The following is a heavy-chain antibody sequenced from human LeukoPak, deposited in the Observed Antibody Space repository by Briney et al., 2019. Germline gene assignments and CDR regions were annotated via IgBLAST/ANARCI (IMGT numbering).Heavy chain of an antibody. Sequence: GASVKVSCKASGGTFSSYAISWVRQAPGQGLEWMGGIIPIFGTANYAQKFQGRVTITADESTSTAYMELSSLRSEDTAVYYCARGLSGYSYFDYWGQGTLVTVSS. CDR3: ARGLSGYSYFDY. D-gene: IGHD5-18*01. CDR1: GGTFSSYA. CDR2: IIPIFGTA. J-gene: IGHJ4*02. V-gene: IGHV1-69*13.